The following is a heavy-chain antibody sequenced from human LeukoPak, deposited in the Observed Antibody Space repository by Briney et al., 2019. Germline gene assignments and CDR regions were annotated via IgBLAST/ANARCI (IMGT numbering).Heavy chain of an antibody. Sequence: SVKVSCKASGGTFSSYTISWVRQAPGQGLEWMGRIIPILGIANYAQKFQGRVTITADKSTSTAYMELSSLRSEDTAVYYCARVQFSGYSSRGNWFDPWGQGTLVTVSS. CDR3: ARVQFSGYSSRGNWFDP. V-gene: IGHV1-69*02. CDR1: GGTFSSYT. CDR2: IIPILGIA. J-gene: IGHJ5*02. D-gene: IGHD6-13*01.